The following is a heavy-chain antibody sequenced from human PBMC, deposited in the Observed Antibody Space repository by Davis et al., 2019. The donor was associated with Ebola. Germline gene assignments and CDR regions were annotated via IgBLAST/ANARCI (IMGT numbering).Heavy chain of an antibody. CDR1: GFSFSSYW. D-gene: IGHD3-10*01. CDR2: IYSGGNT. CDR3: ARRYKDYYGSGSYNAFDI. V-gene: IGHV3-66*01. Sequence: GGSLRLSCAASGFSFSSYWMSWVRQAPGKGLEWVSVIYSGGNTYYADSVKGRFTISRDNAKNSLYLQMNSLRDEDTAVYYCARRYKDYYGSGSYNAFDIWGQGTMVTVSS. J-gene: IGHJ3*02.